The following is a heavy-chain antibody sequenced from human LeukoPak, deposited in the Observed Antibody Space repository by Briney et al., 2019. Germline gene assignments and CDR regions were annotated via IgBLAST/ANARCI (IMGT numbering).Heavy chain of an antibody. V-gene: IGHV4-4*07. CDR1: GGSISSYY. D-gene: IGHD3-3*01. J-gene: IGHJ5*02. CDR2: IYTSGST. CDR3: AGDSPYYDFWSVAEWFDP. Sequence: SETLSLTCTVSGGSISSYYWSWIRQPAGKGLEWIGRIYTSGSTNYNPSLKSRVTMSVDTSKNQFSLKLSSVTAADTAVYYCAGDSPYYDFWSVAEWFDPWGQGTLATVSS.